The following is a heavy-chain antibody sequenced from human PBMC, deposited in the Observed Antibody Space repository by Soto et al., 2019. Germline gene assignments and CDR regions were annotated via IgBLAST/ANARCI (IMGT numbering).Heavy chain of an antibody. J-gene: IGHJ4*02. CDR2: IIPLFGTA. Sequence: QVQLVQSGAEVKKAGSSVKVSCKASGVTFSSETISWVRQAPGQGLEWVGGIIPLFGTANYAQKFQGRVTITADESTSTLYIELSSLRSDDTAVYYCATELGDNPASPFDSWGQGTLVTVSS. CDR1: GVTFSSET. CDR3: ATELGDNPASPFDS. D-gene: IGHD2-21*01. V-gene: IGHV1-69*01.